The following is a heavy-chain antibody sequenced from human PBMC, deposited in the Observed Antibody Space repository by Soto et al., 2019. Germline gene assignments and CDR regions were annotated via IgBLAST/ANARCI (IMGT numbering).Heavy chain of an antibody. D-gene: IGHD2-2*01. CDR1: GFNLSSSA. V-gene: IGHV3-30-3*01. CDR2: ISYDGSKK. J-gene: IGHJ4*02. CDR3: TRDRCSGTSCYFRY. Sequence: VGSLRLSCAASGFNLSSSAMNWVRQAPGKGLEWLSVISYDGSKKYYADSVKGRFTISRDDSKNTLYLQMHSLRADDTAVYYCTRDRCSGTSCYFRYWGQGTLVTVSS.